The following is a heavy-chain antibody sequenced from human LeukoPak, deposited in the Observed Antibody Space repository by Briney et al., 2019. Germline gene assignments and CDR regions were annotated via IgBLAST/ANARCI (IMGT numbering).Heavy chain of an antibody. D-gene: IGHD4-17*01. CDR3: ARDPYGDYGLGYFDY. CDR1: GFTFSSYA. CDR2: ISYDGSNK. J-gene: IGHJ4*02. Sequence: GGSLRLSCAASGFTFSSYAMHWVRQAPGKGLEWVAVISYDGSNKYYADSVKGRFTISRDNSKNTLYLQMNSLRAEDTAVYYCARDPYGDYGLGYFDYWGQGTLVTVSS. V-gene: IGHV3-30-3*01.